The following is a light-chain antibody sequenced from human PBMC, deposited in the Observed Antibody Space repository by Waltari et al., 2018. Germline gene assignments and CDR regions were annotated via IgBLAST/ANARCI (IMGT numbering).Light chain of an antibody. V-gene: IGKV1-12*01. CDR1: QGINSW. J-gene: IGKJ1*01. Sequence: DIQMTQSPSSLSASVGDRVTITCRASQGINSWLAWYQQKPGKAPKLLIYKASSLQSVVPSRFRGRGSGTDFTLTISCLQPEDFATYYCQQYNSAPWTFGQGTKVEIK. CDR3: QQYNSAPWT. CDR2: KAS.